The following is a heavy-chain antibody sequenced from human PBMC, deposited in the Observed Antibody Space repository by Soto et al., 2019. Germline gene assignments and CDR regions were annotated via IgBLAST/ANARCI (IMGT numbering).Heavy chain of an antibody. Sequence: QITLKESGPALVKPTQTLTLTCTFSGFSLTTSEVGVGWIRQPPGKALEWLAITYWDDEKRYSASLKSRLTITKNTSRNQVVLTMTSMDPVDTGGYYCAHFRGGGNSPLGDYWGQGTLVTVSS. D-gene: IGHD2-21*02. J-gene: IGHJ4*02. V-gene: IGHV2-5*02. CDR1: GFSLTTSEVG. CDR3: AHFRGGGNSPLGDY. CDR2: TYWDDEK.